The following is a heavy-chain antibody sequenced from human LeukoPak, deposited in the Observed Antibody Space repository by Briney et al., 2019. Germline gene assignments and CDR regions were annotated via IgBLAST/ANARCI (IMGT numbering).Heavy chain of an antibody. D-gene: IGHD3-3*01. CDR1: GGSFSGYY. V-gene: IGHV4-34*01. CDR3: ARDRRSGYIAGAFDI. CDR2: INHSGST. J-gene: IGHJ3*02. Sequence: SETLSLTCAVYGGSFSGYYWSWIRQPPGKGLEWIGEINHSGSTNYNPSLKSRVTISVDTSKNQFSLKLSSVTAADTAVYYCARDRRSGYIAGAFDIWGQGTMVTVSS.